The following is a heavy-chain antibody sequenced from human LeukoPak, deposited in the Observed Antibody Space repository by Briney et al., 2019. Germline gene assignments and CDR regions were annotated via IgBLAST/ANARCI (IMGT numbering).Heavy chain of an antibody. Sequence: SQTLSLTCAISGDSFSSNSGAWTWIRASPSRGLEWLGRTYYRSKWYNEYAVSVKSRISIKPDTSKNQFSLQLNSVTPEDTAVYYCARGNYGFEYWGQGTLVTVSS. CDR3: ARGNYGFEY. D-gene: IGHD3-10*01. J-gene: IGHJ4*02. CDR2: TYYRSKWYN. CDR1: GDSFSSNSGA. V-gene: IGHV6-1*01.